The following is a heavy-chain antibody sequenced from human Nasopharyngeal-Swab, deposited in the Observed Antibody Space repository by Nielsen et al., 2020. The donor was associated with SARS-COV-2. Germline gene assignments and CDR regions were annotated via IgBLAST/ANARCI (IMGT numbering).Heavy chain of an antibody. CDR1: GFTFSDYY. D-gene: IGHD3-9*01. J-gene: IGHJ6*02. CDR2: ISSSGSTI. CDR3: AREASADILTGVYGMDV. Sequence: GESLKISCAASGFTFSDYYMSWIRQAPGKGLEWVSYISSSGSTIYYADSVKGRFTISRDNAKNSLYLQMNSLRAEDTAVYYCAREASADILTGVYGMDVWGQGTTVTVSS. V-gene: IGHV3-11*04.